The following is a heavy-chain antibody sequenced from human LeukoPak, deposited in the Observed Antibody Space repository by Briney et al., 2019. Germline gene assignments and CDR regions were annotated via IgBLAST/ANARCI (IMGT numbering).Heavy chain of an antibody. CDR3: AKDQRVTYYYGSGTTSYGMDV. Sequence: GGSLRLPCAASGFTFSSYGMHWVRQAPGKGLEWVAVISYDGSNKYYADSVKGRFTISRDNSKNTLYLQMNSLRAEDTAVYYCAKDQRVTYYYGSGTTSYGMDVWGQGTTVTVSS. CDR2: ISYDGSNK. V-gene: IGHV3-30*18. J-gene: IGHJ6*02. CDR1: GFTFSSYG. D-gene: IGHD3-10*01.